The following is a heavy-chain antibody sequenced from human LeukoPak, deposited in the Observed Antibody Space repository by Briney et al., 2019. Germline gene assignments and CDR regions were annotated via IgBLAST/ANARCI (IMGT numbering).Heavy chain of an antibody. Sequence: SVKVSCKASGGTFSSYAISWVRQAPGQGLEWMGRIIPIFGIANYAQKFQGRVTITADKSTSTAYMELSSLRSEDTAVYYCARGGGIAAAGTDYFDYWGQGTLVTVPS. CDR2: IIPIFGIA. CDR1: GGTFSSYA. V-gene: IGHV1-69*04. D-gene: IGHD6-13*01. J-gene: IGHJ4*02. CDR3: ARGGGIAAAGTDYFDY.